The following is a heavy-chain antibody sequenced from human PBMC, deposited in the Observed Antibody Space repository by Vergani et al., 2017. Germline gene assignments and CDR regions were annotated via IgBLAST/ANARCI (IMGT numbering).Heavy chain of an antibody. CDR1: GFTFSSYA. CDR2: ISGSGGST. D-gene: IGHD3-3*01. J-gene: IGHJ6*02. V-gene: IGHV3-23*01. CDR3: ARDFSRFLPFLRDGDYYYYYGMDV. Sequence: EVQLLESGGGLVQPGGSLRLSCAASGFTFSSYAMSWVRQAPGKGLEWVSAISGSGGSTYYADSVKGRFTISRDNSKNTLYLQMNSLRAEDTAVYYCARDFSRFLPFLRDGDYYYYYGMDVWGQGTTVTVSS.